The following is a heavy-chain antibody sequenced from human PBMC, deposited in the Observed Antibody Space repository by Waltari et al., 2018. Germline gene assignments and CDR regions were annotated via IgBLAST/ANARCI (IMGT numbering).Heavy chain of an antibody. CDR3: AKGPRVLRFEPGFDY. V-gene: IGHV3-23*01. CDR2: IGGSGGST. CDR1: GFTFSSYA. D-gene: IGHD3-16*01. J-gene: IGHJ4*02. Sequence: EVQLLESGGGLVQPGGSLRLSCAASGFTFSSYAMSWVRQAPGKGLEWCSAIGGSGGSTYYADSVKGRFTISRDNSKNTLYLQMNSLRAEDTAVYYCAKGPRVLRFEPGFDYWGQGTLVTVSS.